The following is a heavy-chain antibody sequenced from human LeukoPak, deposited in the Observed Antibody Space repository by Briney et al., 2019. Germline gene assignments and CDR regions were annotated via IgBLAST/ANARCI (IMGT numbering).Heavy chain of an antibody. D-gene: IGHD5-18*01. J-gene: IGHJ3*02. V-gene: IGHV4-59*02. CDR3: ARDYSYGLRDAFDI. CDR1: GGSVSSHY. CDR2: IYYSGST. Sequence: NPSETLSLTCTVSGGSVSSHYWSWVRQPPGKGLEWIGYIYYSGSTNYNPSLKSRVTISVDTSKNQFSLKLSSVTAADTAVYYCARDYSYGLRDAFDIWGQGTMVTVSS.